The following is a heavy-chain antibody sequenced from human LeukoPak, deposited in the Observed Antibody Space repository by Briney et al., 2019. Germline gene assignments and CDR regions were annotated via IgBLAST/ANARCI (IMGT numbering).Heavy chain of an antibody. CDR3: AKDTTYYDFWSGYALRDYYYGMDV. V-gene: IGHV3-23*01. Sequence: GGSLRLSCAASGFTFSSYAMSWVRQAPGKGLEWVSAISGRGGSTYYADSVKGRFTISRDNSKNTLYLQMNSLRAEDTAVYYCAKDTTYYDFWSGYALRDYYYGMDVWGQGTTVTVSS. CDR2: ISGRGGST. J-gene: IGHJ6*02. D-gene: IGHD3-3*01. CDR1: GFTFSSYA.